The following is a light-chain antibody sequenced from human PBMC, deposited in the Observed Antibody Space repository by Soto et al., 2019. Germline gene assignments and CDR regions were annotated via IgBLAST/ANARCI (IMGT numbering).Light chain of an antibody. Sequence: EIVLTQSPGTLSLSPGERAALSCRASQSVSSSYLAWYQQKPGQAHRLLIYGASSRATGIPDRFSGSGSGTDFTLTISRLEPEDFAVYYCQQYGSSPLTVGQGTRLENK. CDR3: QQYGSSPLT. CDR1: QSVSSSY. V-gene: IGKV3-20*01. J-gene: IGKJ5*01. CDR2: GAS.